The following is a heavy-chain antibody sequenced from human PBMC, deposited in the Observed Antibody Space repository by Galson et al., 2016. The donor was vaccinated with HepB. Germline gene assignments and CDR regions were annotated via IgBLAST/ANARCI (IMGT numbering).Heavy chain of an antibody. CDR3: ARDGPGSGSNYDYCGADV. CDR1: GASISSYY. CDR2: IYYSGNT. Sequence: SETLSLTCTVSGASISSYYWSWFRQPPGRELEWTGFIYYSGNTRYNPSLKSRVSISLDTSKSQFSLKLRSVTAADAAVYYCARDGPGSGSNYDYCGADVWGQGATVTVSS. D-gene: IGHD3-10*01. V-gene: IGHV4-59*01. J-gene: IGHJ6*02.